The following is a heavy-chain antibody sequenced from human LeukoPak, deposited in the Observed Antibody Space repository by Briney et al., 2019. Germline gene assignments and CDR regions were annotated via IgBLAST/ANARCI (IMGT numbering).Heavy chain of an antibody. CDR3: AKDLGLQVGASPFDY. CDR1: GFTFSSYE. CDR2: ITTSGTNE. D-gene: IGHD1-26*01. J-gene: IGHJ4*02. Sequence: GGSLRLSCAASGFTFSSYEMNWVRQAPGKGLEWVAYITTSGTNEYYADSVKGRFTISRDNSHNTLYLQMNSLHSEDTAVYYCAKDLGLQVGASPFDYWGQGTLVTVSS. V-gene: IGHV3-48*03.